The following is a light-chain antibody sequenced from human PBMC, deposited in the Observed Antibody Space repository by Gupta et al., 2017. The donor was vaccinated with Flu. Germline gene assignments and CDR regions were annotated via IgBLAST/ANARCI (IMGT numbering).Light chain of an antibody. V-gene: IGKV1-39*01. Sequence: TYRSAAAGDRVTITCRTSQSGNIYLNWFQQRPGKAPKLLIYDATNVHSGVPSRFSGSGSGTEFTLTITRLQSEDVGIYYCLQANSPPQTFGQGTKVEI. J-gene: IGKJ1*01. CDR3: LQANSPPQT. CDR1: QSGNIY. CDR2: DAT.